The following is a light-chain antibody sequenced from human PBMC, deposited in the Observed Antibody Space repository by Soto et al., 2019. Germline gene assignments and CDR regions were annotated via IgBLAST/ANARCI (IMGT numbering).Light chain of an antibody. V-gene: IGLV2-8*01. CDR1: SSDVGDYNY. CDR3: SSYAGSKNLV. Sequence: QSVLTQPPSASGSPGQSVTISCTGTSSDVGDYNYVSWYQQHPGKAPKLMIYEVNKRPSGVPDRFSGSKSGNTASLTVSGLQAEDEADYYCSSYAGSKNLVFGGGTKLTVL. J-gene: IGLJ3*02. CDR2: EVN.